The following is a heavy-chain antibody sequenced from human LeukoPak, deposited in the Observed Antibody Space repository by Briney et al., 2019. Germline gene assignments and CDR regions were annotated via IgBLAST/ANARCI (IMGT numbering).Heavy chain of an antibody. Sequence: GGSLRLSCAASGFTFSSYSMTWVRQAPGKGLEWVSSISSSSSYIYYADSVKGRSTISRDNAKNSLYLQMNSLRAEDTAVYYCASTTNDYGDYVGGYWGQGTLVTVSS. J-gene: IGHJ4*02. CDR1: GFTFSSYS. D-gene: IGHD4-17*01. CDR3: ASTTNDYGDYVGGY. V-gene: IGHV3-21*01. CDR2: ISSSSSYI.